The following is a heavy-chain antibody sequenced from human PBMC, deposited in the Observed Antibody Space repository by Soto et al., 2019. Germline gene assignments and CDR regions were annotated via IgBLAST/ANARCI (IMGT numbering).Heavy chain of an antibody. Sequence: GGSLRLSCAASGFTFSSHSMNCVRQAPGKGLEWVSSISSSSRYIYYADSVKGRFTISRDNSTNPVNLQMNSLRAEDAAGYYSASDSSAWPNYFAPWGLGTLVPVSS. CDR1: GFTFSSHS. D-gene: IGHD6-19*01. V-gene: IGHV3-21*04. J-gene: IGHJ4*02. CDR2: ISSSSRYI. CDR3: ASDSSAWPNYFAP.